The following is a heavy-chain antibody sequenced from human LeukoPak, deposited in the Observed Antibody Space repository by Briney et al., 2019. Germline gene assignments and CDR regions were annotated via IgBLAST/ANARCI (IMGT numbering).Heavy chain of an antibody. CDR1: GYTFTGYY. Sequence: ASVKVSCKASGYTFTGYYMHWVRQAPGQGLEWMGWINPNSGGTNYAQKFQGWVTMTRDTSISTAYMELSSLRSEDTAVYYCARVFSYSYGPPYNWFDPWGQGTLVTVSS. J-gene: IGHJ5*02. CDR2: INPNSGGT. D-gene: IGHD5-18*01. CDR3: ARVFSYSYGPPYNWFDP. V-gene: IGHV1-2*04.